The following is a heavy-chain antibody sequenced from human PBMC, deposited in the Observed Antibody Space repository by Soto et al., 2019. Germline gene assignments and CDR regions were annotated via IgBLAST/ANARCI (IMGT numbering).Heavy chain of an antibody. CDR1: GGSISSSSYY. Sequence: SETLSLTCTVSGGSISSSSYYWGWIRQPPGKGLEWIGSIYYSGSTYYNPSLKSRVTISVDTSKNQFSLKLSSVTAADTAVYYCARHPSRPVEYYFDYWGQGTLVTVSS. CDR3: ARHPSRPVEYYFDY. CDR2: IYYSGST. D-gene: IGHD1-1*01. V-gene: IGHV4-39*01. J-gene: IGHJ4*02.